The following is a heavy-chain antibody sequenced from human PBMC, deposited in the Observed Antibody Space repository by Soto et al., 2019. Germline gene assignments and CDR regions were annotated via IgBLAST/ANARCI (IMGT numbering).Heavy chain of an antibody. CDR2: ISGSGSST. V-gene: IGHV3-23*01. CDR3: AKAISSYNAPLDY. J-gene: IGHJ4*02. CDR1: GFTFSSYA. D-gene: IGHD1-20*01. Sequence: HPGGSLRLSCAASGFTFSSYAMTWVRQAPGKGLEWVSVISGSGSSTYYADSVRGRFTISRDNSKNTLYVQMDSLRAEDTAIYYCAKAISSYNAPLDYWGQGIRVTVSS.